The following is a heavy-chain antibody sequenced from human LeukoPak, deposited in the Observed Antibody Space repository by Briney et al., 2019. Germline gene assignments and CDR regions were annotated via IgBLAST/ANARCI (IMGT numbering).Heavy chain of an antibody. CDR2: IKEDGSEK. CDR1: GFRFSSYW. CDR3: ATDQDHGYSRH. Sequence: GGSLRLSCVVSGFRFSSYWMSWVRQAPGKEPEWVANIKEDGSEKYYEDSVRGRFTISRDNAKNTLFLDMNSLRAEDTAVFYCATDQDHGYSRHWGQGSLVTVSS. J-gene: IGHJ1*01. D-gene: IGHD4-17*01. V-gene: IGHV3-7*01.